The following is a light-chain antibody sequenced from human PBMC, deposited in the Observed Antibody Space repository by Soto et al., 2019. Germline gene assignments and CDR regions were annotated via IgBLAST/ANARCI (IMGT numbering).Light chain of an antibody. CDR3: QQRSNWPT. CDR1: QSVTTY. Sequence: EIVLTQSPATLSLSPGERASLSCRASQSVTTYLAWYQQKPGQAPRLLIYDSSNRATGIPPRFSGSGSGTDFTLTISSLESEDFAVYYCQQRSNWPTFGQGTKLEI. V-gene: IGKV3-11*01. J-gene: IGKJ2*01. CDR2: DSS.